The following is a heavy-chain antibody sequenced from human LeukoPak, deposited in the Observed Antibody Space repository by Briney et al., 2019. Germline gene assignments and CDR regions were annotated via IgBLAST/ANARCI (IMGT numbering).Heavy chain of an antibody. V-gene: IGHV4-39*01. CDR3: ARLNSGSPDAFDI. D-gene: IGHD1-26*01. J-gene: IGHJ3*02. CDR1: GGSISSSTYY. Sequence: SETLSLTCTVSGGSISSSTYYWGWIRQPPGKGLEWIGNIYYSGTTYYNPSLKSRLTISVDTSKNQFSLKLSSVTAADTAVYYCARLNSGSPDAFDIWGQGTMVTVSS. CDR2: IYYSGTT.